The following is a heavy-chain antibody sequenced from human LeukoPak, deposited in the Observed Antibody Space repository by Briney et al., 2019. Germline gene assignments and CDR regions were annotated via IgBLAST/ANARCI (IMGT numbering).Heavy chain of an antibody. CDR1: GGSISSGGYS. CDR3: ARAGVNTIFGVVPRGNWFDP. V-gene: IGHV4-30-2*01. J-gene: IGHJ5*02. Sequence: SETLSLTCAVSGGSISSGGYSWSWIRQPPGKGLEWIGYIYHSGSTYYNPSLKSRVTISVDRSKNQFSLKLSSVTAADTAVYYCARAGVNTIFGVVPRGNWFDPWGQGTLVTVSS. CDR2: IYHSGST. D-gene: IGHD3-3*01.